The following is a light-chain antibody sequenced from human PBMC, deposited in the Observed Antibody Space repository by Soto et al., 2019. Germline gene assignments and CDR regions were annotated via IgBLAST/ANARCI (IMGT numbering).Light chain of an antibody. V-gene: IGKV3-20*01. CDR1: QSVNSSY. Sequence: EIVLAQSPGALSLSPGERDTLSCRANQSVNSSYLAWYQQMPGQAPRLLIYGTSNRATGIPDRFSGSGSGRDFTLTITRREPEDVAVCYLQQGGSSRPYTFGQGTKLEIK. CDR2: GTS. J-gene: IGKJ2*01. CDR3: QQGGSSRPYT.